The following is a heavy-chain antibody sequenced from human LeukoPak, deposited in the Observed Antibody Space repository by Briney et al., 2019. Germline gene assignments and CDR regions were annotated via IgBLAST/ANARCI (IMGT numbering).Heavy chain of an antibody. Sequence: GGSLRLSCAASGFTFSNAWMSWVRQAPGKGLEWVGRIKSKTDGGTTDYAAPVKGRFTISRDDSKNTLYLQMNSLKTEDTAVYYRTTKAILRLGIDYWGQGTLVTVSS. CDR2: IKSKTDGGTT. D-gene: IGHD5-12*01. J-gene: IGHJ4*02. CDR1: GFTFSNAW. V-gene: IGHV3-15*01. CDR3: TTKAILRLGIDY.